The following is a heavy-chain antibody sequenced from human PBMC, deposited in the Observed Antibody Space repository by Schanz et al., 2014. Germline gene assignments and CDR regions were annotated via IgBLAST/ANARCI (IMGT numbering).Heavy chain of an antibody. CDR1: GFTFSKAW. CDR2: IKTKDEGEFP. Sequence: EVQLVESGGGLVEPGGSLGLSCAASGFTFSKAWMSWVRQAPGKGLEFIGRIKTKDEGEFPEYRAPAKSRFTISRDDSRNPFQLQLNRLRTEDTAVYYCATDHLPGLYDLDNWGQGTRVTVSS. CDR3: ATDHLPGLYDLDN. D-gene: IGHD5-12*01. J-gene: IGHJ4*02. V-gene: IGHV3-15*01.